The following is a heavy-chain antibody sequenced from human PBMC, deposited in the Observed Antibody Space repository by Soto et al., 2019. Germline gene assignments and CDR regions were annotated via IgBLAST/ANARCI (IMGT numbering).Heavy chain of an antibody. Sequence: PSETLPHTCTVSSDPPSTHNWGWIRQPPGKGLEWIGYIYETGSTSYNPSLNSRVTISLDRSTKQSSLKLSSATAADTAMYHCVRQGIGPLHGLVDVWGRGTTVTVSS. V-gene: IGHV4-59*08. CDR1: SDPPSTHN. D-gene: IGHD3-10*01. CDR2: IYETGST. CDR3: VRQGIGPLHGLVDV. J-gene: IGHJ6*02.